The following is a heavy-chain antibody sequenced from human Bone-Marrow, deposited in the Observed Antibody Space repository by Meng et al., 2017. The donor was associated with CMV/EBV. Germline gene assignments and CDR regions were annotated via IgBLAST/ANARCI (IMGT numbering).Heavy chain of an antibody. D-gene: IGHD6-19*01. Sequence: GESLKISCVASGFTFSSYWMIWVRQAPGKGLEWVANIKQDGSEKYYVDSVKGRFTISRDDSMNTVYLQMNTLGPQDTAVYYCTRDVLGSSSRSVSFDVWGQGTMVTVSS. V-gene: IGHV3-7*01. CDR3: TRDVLGSSSRSVSFDV. CDR2: IKQDGSEK. J-gene: IGHJ3*01. CDR1: GFTFSSYW.